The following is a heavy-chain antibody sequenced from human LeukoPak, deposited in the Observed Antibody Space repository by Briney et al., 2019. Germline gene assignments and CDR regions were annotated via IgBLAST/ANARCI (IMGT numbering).Heavy chain of an antibody. CDR2: ISSSSSYI. CDR3: ARDQNNWNEKDY. J-gene: IGHJ4*02. CDR1: GFTSSSYS. D-gene: IGHD1-1*01. Sequence: PGGSLRLSCAASGFTSSSYSMNWVRQAPGKGLEWVSSISSSSSYIYYADSVKGRFTISRDNAKNSLYLQMNSLRAEDTAVYYCARDQNNWNEKDYWGQGTLVTVSS. V-gene: IGHV3-21*01.